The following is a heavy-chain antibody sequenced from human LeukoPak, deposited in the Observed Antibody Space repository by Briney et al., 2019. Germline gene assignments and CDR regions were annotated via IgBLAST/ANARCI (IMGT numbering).Heavy chain of an antibody. CDR3: AKDRRRDDVLTGSFSD. J-gene: IGHJ4*02. CDR2: ITGGSTTI. CDR1: GFTFRSYN. V-gene: IGHV3-48*01. D-gene: IGHD3-9*01. Sequence: GGSLRLSCAASGFTFRSYNMNWVRQAPGQGLEGVSYITGGSTTIYYADSVKGRFTISRDNAKNSLYLQMNSLRAEDTAVYNCAKDRRRDDVLTGSFSDWGQGTLVTVSS.